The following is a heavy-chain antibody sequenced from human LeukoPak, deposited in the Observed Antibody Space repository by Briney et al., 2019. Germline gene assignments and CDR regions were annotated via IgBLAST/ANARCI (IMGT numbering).Heavy chain of an antibody. CDR3: AGFEYCGGDCYTDY. J-gene: IGHJ4*02. Sequence: PSETLSLTCTVSGGSISYYYWSWIRQPPGKGLEWIGYIYSSGSTNYNPSLKGRVTISVDTSKNQFSLKLSSVTAADTAVYYCAGFEYCGGDCYTDYWGQGTLVTVSS. CDR1: GGSISYYY. D-gene: IGHD2-21*02. CDR2: IYSSGST. V-gene: IGHV4-59*08.